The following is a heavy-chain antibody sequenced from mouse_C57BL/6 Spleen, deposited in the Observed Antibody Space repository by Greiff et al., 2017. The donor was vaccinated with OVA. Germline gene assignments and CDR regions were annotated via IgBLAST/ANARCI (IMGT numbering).Heavy chain of an antibody. CDR1: GYSFTDYN. D-gene: IGHD1-1*01. J-gene: IGHJ1*03. CDR2: INPNYGTT. V-gene: IGHV1-39*01. Sequence: VQLQQSGPELVKPGASVKISCKASGYSFTDYNMNWVKQSNGKSLEWIGVINPNYGTTSYNQKFKGKATLTVDQSSSTAYMQLNSLTSEVSAVFYCARSSYGSSWGYFDVWGTGTTVTVSS. CDR3: ARSSYGSSWGYFDV.